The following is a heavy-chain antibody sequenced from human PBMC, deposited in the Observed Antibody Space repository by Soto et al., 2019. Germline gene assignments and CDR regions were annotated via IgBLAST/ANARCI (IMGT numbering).Heavy chain of an antibody. D-gene: IGHD2-15*01. Sequence: EVQLVESGGGLVQPGGSLRLSCAASGFTFSSYSMNWVRQAPGKGLEWVSYISSSSSTIYYADSVKGRFTISRDNAKNSLYLQMNSLSAEDTAVYYCARDLNSGLFAYWGQGTLVTVSS. CDR3: ARDLNSGLFAY. CDR1: GFTFSSYS. J-gene: IGHJ4*02. CDR2: ISSSSSTI. V-gene: IGHV3-48*01.